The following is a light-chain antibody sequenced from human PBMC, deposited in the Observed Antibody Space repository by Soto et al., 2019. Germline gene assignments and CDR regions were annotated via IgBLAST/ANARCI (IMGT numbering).Light chain of an antibody. CDR1: QDITSA. CDR2: GAS. V-gene: IGKV1-13*02. Sequence: AILLTQSPATLSASVGDRVTITCRASQDITSALAWYQQKPGKAPNLLIYGASTRATGVPARFSGSGSGTDFTLTISSLQSEDFATYYCQQFNSYLLTFGQGTQLE. CDR3: QQFNSYLLT. J-gene: IGKJ5*01.